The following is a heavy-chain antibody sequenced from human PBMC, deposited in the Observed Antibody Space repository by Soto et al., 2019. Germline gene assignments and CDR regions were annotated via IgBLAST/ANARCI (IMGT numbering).Heavy chain of an antibody. D-gene: IGHD1-1*01. CDR3: ARDQLEGNWFDP. CDR2: IYHSGST. J-gene: IGHJ5*02. V-gene: IGHV4-61*05. CDR1: GASISSSSYY. Sequence: SETLSLTCTVYGASISSSSYYWGWIRQPPGKGLEWIGYIYHSGSTLYNPSLKSRVTISVDKSKNQFSLKLSSVTAADTAVYYCARDQLEGNWFDPWGQGTLVTVSS.